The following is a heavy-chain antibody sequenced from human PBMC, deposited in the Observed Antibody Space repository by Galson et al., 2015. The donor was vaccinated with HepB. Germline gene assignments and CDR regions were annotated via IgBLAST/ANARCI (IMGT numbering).Heavy chain of an antibody. CDR1: GFTFSSYS. CDR3: ARDQFSGDYYYYGMDV. J-gene: IGHJ6*02. Sequence: SLRLSCAASGFTFSSYSMNWVRQAPGKGLEWVSSISSSSSYIYYADSVKGRFTISRDNAKNSLYLQMNSLRAEDTAVYYCARDQFSGDYYYYGMDVWGQGTTVTVSS. V-gene: IGHV3-21*01. CDR2: ISSSSSYI. D-gene: IGHD3-3*02.